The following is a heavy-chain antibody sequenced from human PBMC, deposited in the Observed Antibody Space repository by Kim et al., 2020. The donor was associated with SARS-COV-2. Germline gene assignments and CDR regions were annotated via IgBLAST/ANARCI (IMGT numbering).Heavy chain of an antibody. CDR2: ISWNSGSI. Sequence: GGSLRLSCAASGFTFDDYAMHWVRQAPGKGLEWVSGISWNSGSIGYADSVKGRFTISRDNAKNSLYLQMNSLRAEDTALYYCAKDLYYYDSSGYGAFDIWGQGTMVTVSS. J-gene: IGHJ3*02. V-gene: IGHV3-9*01. D-gene: IGHD3-22*01. CDR3: AKDLYYYDSSGYGAFDI. CDR1: GFTFDDYA.